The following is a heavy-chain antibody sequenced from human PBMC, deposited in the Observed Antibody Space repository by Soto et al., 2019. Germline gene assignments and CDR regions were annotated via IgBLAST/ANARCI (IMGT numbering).Heavy chain of an antibody. V-gene: IGHV4-59*11. CDR3: ARAGWSSSWYFDY. CDR1: GGSISSHY. D-gene: IGHD6-13*01. J-gene: IGHJ4*02. CDR2: IYYSGST. Sequence: SETLSLTCTVSGGSISSHYWSWIRQPPGKGLEWIGYIYYSGSTNYNPSLKSRVTISVDTSKNQLSLRLSSVTAADTAVYYCARAGWSSSWYFDYWGQGTLVTVSS.